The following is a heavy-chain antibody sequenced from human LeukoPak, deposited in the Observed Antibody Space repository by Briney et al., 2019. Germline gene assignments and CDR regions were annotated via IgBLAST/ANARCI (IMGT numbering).Heavy chain of an antibody. CDR3: AKVYCSSTSCRPPYYYMDV. J-gene: IGHJ6*03. CDR1: GFTFSSYA. Sequence: GGSLRLSCAASGFTFSSYAMSWVRQAPGKGLEWVSAISGSGGSTYYADSVKGRFTISRDNSKNTLYLQMNSLRAEDTAVYYCAKVYCSSTSCRPPYYYMDVWGKGTTVTVSS. CDR2: ISGSGGST. V-gene: IGHV3-23*01. D-gene: IGHD2-2*01.